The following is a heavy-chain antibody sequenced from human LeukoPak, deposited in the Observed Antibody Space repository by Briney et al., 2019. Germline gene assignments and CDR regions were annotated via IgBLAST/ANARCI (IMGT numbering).Heavy chain of an antibody. Sequence: ASVKVSCEASGYTFTSYYMHWVRQAPGQGLEWMGIINPSGGSTSYAQKFQGRVTMTRDTSTSTVYMELSSLRSEDTAVYYCARDRAVLRAFDIWGQGTMVTVSS. CDR3: ARDRAVLRAFDI. D-gene: IGHD6-19*01. J-gene: IGHJ3*02. V-gene: IGHV1-46*01. CDR1: GYTFTSYY. CDR2: INPSGGST.